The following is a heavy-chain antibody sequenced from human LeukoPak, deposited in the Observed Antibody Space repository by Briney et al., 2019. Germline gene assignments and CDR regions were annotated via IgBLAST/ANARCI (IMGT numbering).Heavy chain of an antibody. CDR1: GFTFSSYW. Sequence: GGSLTLSCAASGFTFSSYWMSWVRQAPGKGLEGVANIKQDRSEKYYVDSVKGRFTISRDNAKNSLYLQMNSLRAEDTAVYYCARKGRGFIAYEADAFDIWGQGTMVTVSS. CDR3: ARKGRGFIAYEADAFDI. J-gene: IGHJ3*02. V-gene: IGHV3-7*01. CDR2: IKQDRSEK. D-gene: IGHD2-21*01.